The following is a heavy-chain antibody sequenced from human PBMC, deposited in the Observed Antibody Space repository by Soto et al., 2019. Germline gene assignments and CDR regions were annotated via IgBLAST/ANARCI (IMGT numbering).Heavy chain of an antibody. CDR2: IFYNGST. V-gene: IGHV4-59*01. J-gene: IGHJ4*02. D-gene: IGHD4-17*01. Sequence: PSETLSLTCTVSGGSTSSYYWSWIRQPPGKGLEWIGYIFYNGSTNYNPSLKSRVTISVDTSKNQFSLKLSSVTAADTAVYYCARARYGDYITFDSWGQGTLVTVSS. CDR3: ARARYGDYITFDS. CDR1: GGSTSSYY.